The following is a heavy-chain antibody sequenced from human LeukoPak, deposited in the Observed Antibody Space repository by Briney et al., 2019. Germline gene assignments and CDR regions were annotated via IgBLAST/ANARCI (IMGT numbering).Heavy chain of an antibody. J-gene: IGHJ4*02. CDR2: IKEAGSEK. V-gene: IGHV3-7*04. Sequence: AGGSLRLSCAASGFSLSSYGMNWVRQAPGKGLEWVACIKEAGSEKYYVGSVKGRFTVSRDNARQSLFLQMTSLRAEDTAVYYCARNWGHFDFWGQGTLVTVSS. CDR3: ARNWGHFDF. D-gene: IGHD7-27*01. CDR1: GFSLSSYG.